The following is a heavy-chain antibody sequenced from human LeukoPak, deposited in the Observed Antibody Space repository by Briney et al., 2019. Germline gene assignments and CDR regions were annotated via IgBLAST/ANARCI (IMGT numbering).Heavy chain of an antibody. CDR3: ARDYDTRGSYFDFFDY. V-gene: IGHV3-30-3*01. J-gene: IGHJ4*02. D-gene: IGHD3-22*01. CDR1: GFSFTGVW. CDR2: ISYDGSKR. Sequence: GGSLRLSCVASGFSFTGVWMNWVRQAPGKGLEWVAVISYDGSKRYYADSVKGRFTISRDNSKNAFLQMNSLRAEDTAVYYCARDYDTRGSYFDFFDYWGQGTLATVSS.